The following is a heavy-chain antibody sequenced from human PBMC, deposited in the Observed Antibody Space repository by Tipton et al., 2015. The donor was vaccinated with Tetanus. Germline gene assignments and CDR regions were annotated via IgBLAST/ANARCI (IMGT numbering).Heavy chain of an antibody. Sequence: TLSLTCTVSGGSISDKKYYWGWIRQPPGRGLEWIASIYFEGSIYYSPSLKSRVTIAVDRSQNVFSLNLTSVTAADTAVYYCARHLYGYWFDPWGQGALVTVSS. CDR2: IYFEGSI. V-gene: IGHV4-39*01. CDR1: GGSISDKKYY. J-gene: IGHJ5*02. D-gene: IGHD3-10*01. CDR3: ARHLYGYWFDP.